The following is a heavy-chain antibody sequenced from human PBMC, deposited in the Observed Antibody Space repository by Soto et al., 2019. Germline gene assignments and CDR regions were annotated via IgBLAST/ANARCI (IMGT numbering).Heavy chain of an antibody. CDR2: ISPSGSII. J-gene: IGHJ4*02. V-gene: IGHV3-11*01. Sequence: PGGSLRLSCAASGFTFSDYYMSWIRQAPGKGLEWVSYISPSGSIIYYADSVKGRFTISRDNAKNSLYLQMNSLRAEDTAVFYCARDVGDYGRSGYFDYWGQGTLVTVSS. D-gene: IGHD3-22*01. CDR1: GFTFSDYY. CDR3: ARDVGDYGRSGYFDY.